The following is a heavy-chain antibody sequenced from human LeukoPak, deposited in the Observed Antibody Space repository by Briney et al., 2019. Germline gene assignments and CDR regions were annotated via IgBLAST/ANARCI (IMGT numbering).Heavy chain of an antibody. CDR1: GGSISSYY. Sequence: PSETLSLTCTVSGGSISSYYWSWIRQPPGKGLEWIGYIYYSGSTNYNPSLKSRVTISLDTSKNQFSLKLSSVTAADTAVYYCARHDFWSGYYSGWGQGTLVTVSS. D-gene: IGHD3-3*01. CDR2: IYYSGST. J-gene: IGHJ4*02. V-gene: IGHV4-59*08. CDR3: ARHDFWSGYYSG.